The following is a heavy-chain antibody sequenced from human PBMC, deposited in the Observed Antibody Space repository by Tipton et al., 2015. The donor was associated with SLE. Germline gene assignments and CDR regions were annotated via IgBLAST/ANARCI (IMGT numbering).Heavy chain of an antibody. CDR2: ISGSSSRI. V-gene: IGHV3-48*03. J-gene: IGHJ1*01. Sequence: SLRLSCAASGFTFNSYAVHWVRQAPGKGLEWISFISGSSSRIYYADSVKGRFTIARDNAKNSLYLQMDDLRAEDTAIYYCARDHKNFDLWGQGTLVTVSS. CDR1: GFTFNSYA. D-gene: IGHD3-9*01. CDR3: ARDHKNFDL.